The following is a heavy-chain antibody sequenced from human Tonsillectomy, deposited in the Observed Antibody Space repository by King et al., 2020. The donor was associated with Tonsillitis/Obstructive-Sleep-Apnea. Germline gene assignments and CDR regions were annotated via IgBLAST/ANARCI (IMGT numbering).Heavy chain of an antibody. V-gene: IGHV3-74*01. CDR3: VGSAVGDY. CDR1: GFTFSKYW. CDR2: IKSDETTT. D-gene: IGHD1-26*01. Sequence: VQLVESGGNLVQPGESLRLSCAASGFTFSKYWMHWVRQAPGEGLVWVSRIKSDETTTIYADSVRGRFTISRDNAKNTLYLQMNSLRVEDTAVYYCVGSAVGDYWGQGTLVTVSS. J-gene: IGHJ4*02.